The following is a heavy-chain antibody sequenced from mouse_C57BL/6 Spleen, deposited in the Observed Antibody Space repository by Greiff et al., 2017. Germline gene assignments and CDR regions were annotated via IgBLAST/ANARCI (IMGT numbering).Heavy chain of an antibody. Sequence: EVQRVESGGGLVKPGGSLKLSCAASGFTFSSYTMSWVRQTPEKRLEWVATISGGGGNTYYPDSVKGRFTISRDNAKNTLYLQMSSLRSEDTALYYCARHEGAVSWFAYWGQGTLVTVSA. V-gene: IGHV5-9*01. J-gene: IGHJ3*01. CDR2: ISGGGGNT. CDR3: ARHEGAVSWFAY. CDR1: GFTFSSYT. D-gene: IGHD3-3*01.